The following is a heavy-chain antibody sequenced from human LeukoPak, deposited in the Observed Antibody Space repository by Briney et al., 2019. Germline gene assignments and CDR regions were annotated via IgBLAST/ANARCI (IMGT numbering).Heavy chain of an antibody. CDR3: AVIAAAGTGVDDAFDI. D-gene: IGHD6-13*01. Sequence: GASVKVSCKASGYTFTSYYMHWVRQAPGQGLEWMGIINPSGGSTSYAQKFQGRVTMTRDMSTSTVYMELSSLRSEDTAVYYCAVIAAAGTGVDDAFDIWGQGTMVTVSS. CDR2: INPSGGST. V-gene: IGHV1-46*01. CDR1: GYTFTSYY. J-gene: IGHJ3*02.